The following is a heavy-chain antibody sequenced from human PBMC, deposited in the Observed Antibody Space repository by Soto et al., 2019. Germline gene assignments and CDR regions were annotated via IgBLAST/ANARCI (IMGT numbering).Heavy chain of an antibody. J-gene: IGHJ6*02. CDR2: IIPIFGTA. CDR1: GGTFSSYA. CDR3: ARDLDDTPTKQKYYYGMDV. Sequence: QVQLVQSGAEVKKPGSSVKVSCKASGGTFSSYAISWVRQAPGQGLEWMGGIIPIFGTANYAQKFQGRVTITADESTSTAYMELSSLRSEDTAVYYCARDLDDTPTKQKYYYGMDVWGQGTTVTVSS. V-gene: IGHV1-69*01. D-gene: IGHD1-1*01.